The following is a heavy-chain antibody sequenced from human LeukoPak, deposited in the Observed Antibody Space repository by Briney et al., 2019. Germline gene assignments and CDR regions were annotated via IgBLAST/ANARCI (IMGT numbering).Heavy chain of an antibody. CDR3: AKASWVSSDDAVL. D-gene: IGHD3-3*02. CDR2: LRGDGET. Sequence: PGGSLRLSCAASGFIFSSYAMSWVRQASARGLEWVSSLRGDGETFYAESVKGRFTLSRDESRNTVYLQMNNLRVEDTAVYFCAKASWVSSDDAVLGGQGTLVTVSS. CDR1: GFIFSSYA. J-gene: IGHJ4*02. V-gene: IGHV3-23*01.